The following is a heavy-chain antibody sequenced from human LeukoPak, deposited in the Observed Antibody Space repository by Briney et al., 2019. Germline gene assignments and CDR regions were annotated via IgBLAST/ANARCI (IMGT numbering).Heavy chain of an antibody. CDR1: GFSLSTSGVG. CDR2: IYWDDDK. J-gene: IGHJ4*02. Sequence: SGPTLVNPTQTLTLTCTFSGFSLSTSGVGVSWIRQPPGKALEWLALIYWDDDKRSSPSLKSRLTITKDTSKNQVVLTMTNMDPVDTATYYCARSDSAYSSGWYGSLAYWGQGILVTVSS. CDR3: ARSDSAYSSGWYGSLAY. D-gene: IGHD6-19*01. V-gene: IGHV2-5*02.